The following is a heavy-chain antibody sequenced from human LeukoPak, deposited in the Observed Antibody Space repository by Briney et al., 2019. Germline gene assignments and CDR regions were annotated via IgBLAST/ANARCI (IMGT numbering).Heavy chain of an antibody. CDR3: ARDLVVAATSIDY. D-gene: IGHD2-15*01. V-gene: IGHV3-21*01. Sequence: GGSLRLSCAASGFTFSSYSMNWVRQAPGKGLEWVSSISSSSSYIHYADSVKGRFTISRDNAKNSLYLQMNSLRAEDTAVYYCARDLVVAATSIDYWGQGTLVTVSS. CDR1: GFTFSSYS. CDR2: ISSSSSYI. J-gene: IGHJ4*02.